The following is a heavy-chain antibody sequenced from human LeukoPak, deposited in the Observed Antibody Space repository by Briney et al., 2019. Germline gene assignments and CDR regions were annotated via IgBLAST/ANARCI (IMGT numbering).Heavy chain of an antibody. D-gene: IGHD3-10*01. Sequence: PGRSLRLSCAASGFTFSSYAMSWVRQAPGKGLEWVSAISGGGGSTYYADSVKGRFTISRDNSKNTLYLQMNSLRAEDTAVYYCAKGLALLWFGGLLSYWGQGTLVTVSS. CDR3: AKGLALLWFGGLLSY. CDR1: GFTFSSYA. J-gene: IGHJ4*02. CDR2: ISGGGGST. V-gene: IGHV3-23*01.